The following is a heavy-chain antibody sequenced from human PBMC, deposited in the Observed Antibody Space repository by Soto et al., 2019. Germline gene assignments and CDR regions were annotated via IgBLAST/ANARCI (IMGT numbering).Heavy chain of an antibody. D-gene: IGHD3-3*01. CDR1: GFTFSSYG. V-gene: IGHV3-30*18. Sequence: QVQLVESGGGVVQPGRSLRLSCAASGFTFSSYGMHWVRQAPGKGLEWVAVISYDGSNKYYADSVKGRFTISRDNSKNTLDLQMNSLRAEDTAVYSCAKGATYYDFWRETYVDYWGQGTLVTVSS. CDR3: AKGATYYDFWRETYVDY. CDR2: ISYDGSNK. J-gene: IGHJ4*02.